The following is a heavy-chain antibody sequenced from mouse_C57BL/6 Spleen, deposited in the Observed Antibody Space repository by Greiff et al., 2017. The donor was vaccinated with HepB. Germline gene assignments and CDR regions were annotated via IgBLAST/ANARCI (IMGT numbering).Heavy chain of an antibody. D-gene: IGHD2-5*01. CDR2: IYPSDSET. CDR1: GYTFTSYW. Sequence: QVQLQQPGAELVRPGSSVKLSCKASGYTFTSYWLDWVKQRPGQGLEWIGNIYPSDSETHYNQKFKDKATLTVDKSSSTAYMQHSSLTSEDSAVYYCAAYSNLFAYWGQGTLVTVSA. CDR3: AAYSNLFAY. J-gene: IGHJ3*01. V-gene: IGHV1-61*01.